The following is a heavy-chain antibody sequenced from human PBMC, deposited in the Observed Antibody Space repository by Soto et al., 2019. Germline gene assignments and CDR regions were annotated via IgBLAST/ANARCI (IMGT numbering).Heavy chain of an antibody. CDR1: GFTFSSYA. Sequence: GGSLRLSCTASGFTFSSYAMSWVRQAPGKGLEWVSAISSSGGTTHYADSVKGRFIISRDNSKNTLYLQMNSLRAEDTAVYYCAKPGYLEQWLVRGYFDYWGQGTMVTVSS. V-gene: IGHV3-23*01. J-gene: IGHJ4*02. CDR2: ISSSGGTT. CDR3: AKPGYLEQWLVRGYFDY. D-gene: IGHD6-19*01.